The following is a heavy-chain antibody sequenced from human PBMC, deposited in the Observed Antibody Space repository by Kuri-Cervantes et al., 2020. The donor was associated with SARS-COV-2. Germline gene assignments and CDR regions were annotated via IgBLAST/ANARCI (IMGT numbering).Heavy chain of an antibody. J-gene: IGHJ4*02. CDR3: ARMTTKQQLVPQGFDY. CDR2: IYSGGST. D-gene: IGHD6-13*01. V-gene: IGHV3-53*01. Sequence: GESLKISCAASGFTVSSNYMSWVRQAPGKGLEWVSVIYSGGSTYYADSVKGRFTISRDNSKNTLYLRMNSLRAEDTAVYYCARMTTKQQLVPQGFDYWGQGTLVTVSS. CDR1: GFTVSSNY.